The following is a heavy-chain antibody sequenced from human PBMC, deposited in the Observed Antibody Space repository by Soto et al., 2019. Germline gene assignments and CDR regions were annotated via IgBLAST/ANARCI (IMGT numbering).Heavy chain of an antibody. D-gene: IGHD2-15*01. Sequence: QVQLQESGPGLVKPSQTLSVTCTVSGGSISSGDYYWSWIRQPPGKGLEWIGYIYYSGSTYYNPSLKSRVTISVDTSKNQFSLKLSSVTAADTAVYYCASRGTTNYCSRGSCYARGLDYWGQGTLVTVSS. CDR1: GGSISSGDYY. CDR2: IYYSGST. CDR3: ASRGTTNYCSRGSCYARGLDY. V-gene: IGHV4-30-4*01. J-gene: IGHJ4*02.